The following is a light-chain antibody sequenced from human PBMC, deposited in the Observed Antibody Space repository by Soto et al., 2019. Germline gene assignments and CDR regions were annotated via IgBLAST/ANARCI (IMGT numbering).Light chain of an antibody. CDR2: AAS. V-gene: IGKV1-6*01. CDR1: QGIRND. J-gene: IGKJ5*01. CDR3: QKYNSAPQT. Sequence: AIQMTQSPPSLSASVGDRVTITCRASQGIRNDLGWYQQKPGKAPKLLIYAASSLQSGVPSRFSGSGSGTDFTLTISSLQPEDVAAYYCQKYNSAPQTFGQGTRLEIK.